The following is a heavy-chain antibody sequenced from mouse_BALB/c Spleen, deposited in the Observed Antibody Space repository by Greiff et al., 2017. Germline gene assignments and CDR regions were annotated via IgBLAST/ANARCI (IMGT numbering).Heavy chain of an antibody. CDR2: ISSGGST. J-gene: IGHJ3*01. Sequence: EVKLVESGGGLVKPGGSLKLSCAASGFTFSSYAMSWVRQTPEKRLEWVASISSGGSTYYPDSVKGRFTISRDNARNILYLQMSSLRSEDTAMYYCARGGGYDYETFAYWGQGTLVTVSA. CDR3: ARGGGYDYETFAY. D-gene: IGHD2-4*01. CDR1: GFTFSSYA. V-gene: IGHV5-6-5*01.